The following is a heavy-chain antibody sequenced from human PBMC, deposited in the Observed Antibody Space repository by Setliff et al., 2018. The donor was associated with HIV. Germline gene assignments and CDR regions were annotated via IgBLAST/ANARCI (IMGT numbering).Heavy chain of an antibody. CDR2: INSYNGNT. V-gene: IGHV1-18*04. CDR1: GYTFTTYG. CDR3: SRSGVPPYYYYGMDV. J-gene: IGHJ6*02. D-gene: IGHD3-10*01. Sequence: EASVKVSCKASGYTFTTYGVNWVRRAPGQGLEWMGWINSYNGNTKFAQKFQGRVTMTTDTSTTTAFMELRSLKADDTGIYYCSRSGVPPYYYYGMDVWGQGTTVTVSS.